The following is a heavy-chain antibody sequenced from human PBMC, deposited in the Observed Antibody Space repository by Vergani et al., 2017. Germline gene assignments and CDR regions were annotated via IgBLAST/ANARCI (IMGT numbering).Heavy chain of an antibody. V-gene: IGHV4-31*03. J-gene: IGHJ6*03. D-gene: IGHD3-16*02. CDR3: ARQYYDYIWGSYRDLYYYYYMDV. Sequence: QVQLQESGPGLVKPSQTLSLTCTVSGGSISSGGYYWSWIRQHPGKGLEWIGYIYYSGSTYYNPSLKSRVTISVDTSKNQFSLKLSSVTAADTAVYYCARQYYDYIWGSYRDLYYYYYMDVWGKGTTVTVSS. CDR2: IYYSGST. CDR1: GGSISSGGYY.